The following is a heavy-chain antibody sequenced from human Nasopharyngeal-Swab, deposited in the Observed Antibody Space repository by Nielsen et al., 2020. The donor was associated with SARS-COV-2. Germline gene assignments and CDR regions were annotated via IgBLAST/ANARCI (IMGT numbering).Heavy chain of an antibody. CDR1: GGSVSSGSYY. Sequence: ESLKISCTVSGGSVSSGSYYWSWIRQPPGKGLEWIGYIYYSGSTNYNPSLKSRVTISVDTSKNQFSPKLSSVTAADTAVYYCASRGVSSSSYYYYMDVWGKGTTVTVSS. CDR3: ASRGVSSSSYYYYMDV. CDR2: IYYSGST. V-gene: IGHV4-61*01. D-gene: IGHD6-6*01. J-gene: IGHJ6*03.